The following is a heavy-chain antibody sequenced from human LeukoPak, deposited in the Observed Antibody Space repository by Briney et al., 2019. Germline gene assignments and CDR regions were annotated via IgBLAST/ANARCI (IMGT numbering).Heavy chain of an antibody. J-gene: IGHJ6*03. V-gene: IGHV4-4*07. CDR3: ARVPYGDYGFHYYMDV. CDR1: GGSISSYY. CDR2: IYTSGST. D-gene: IGHD4-17*01. Sequence: SEALSLTCTVSGGSISSYYWSWIRQPAGKGLEWIGRIYTSGSTNYNPSLKSRVTMSVDTSKNQFSLKLSSVTAADTAVYYCARVPYGDYGFHYYMDVWGKGTTVTVSS.